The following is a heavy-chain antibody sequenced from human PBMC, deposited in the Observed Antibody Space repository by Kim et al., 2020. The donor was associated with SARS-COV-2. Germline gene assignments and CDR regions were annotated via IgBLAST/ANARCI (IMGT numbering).Heavy chain of an antibody. J-gene: IGHJ6*01. CDR1: GFTFSTYV. V-gene: IGHV3-33*01. CDR2: MSYDGSNL. D-gene: IGHD3-10*01. Sequence: GGSLRLSCAASGFTFSTYVMNWVRQAPGKGLEWVSAMSYDGSNLYYADSVKGRFTISRDNSKNTLYLQMNSLRAEDTAVYYCARGSPSMGWAHYFYY. CDR3: ARGSPSMGWAHYFYY.